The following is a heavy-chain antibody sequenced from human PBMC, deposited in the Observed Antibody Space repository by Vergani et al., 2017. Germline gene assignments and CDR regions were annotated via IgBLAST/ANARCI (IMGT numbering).Heavy chain of an antibody. D-gene: IGHD5-18*01. Sequence: QLVESGGNLVKPGGSLRLSCEASGINFHNYWMTWVRQAPGKGLEWVAFIRNKAYGGTTEYAASVKGRFTISRDDSKRLAYLQLSGLKTEDTAVYFCSRGRGYSFGYSDYWGQGTLVTVSS. CDR3: SRGRGYSFGYSDY. V-gene: IGHV3-49*04. J-gene: IGHJ4*02. CDR2: IRNKAYGGTT. CDR1: GINFHNYW.